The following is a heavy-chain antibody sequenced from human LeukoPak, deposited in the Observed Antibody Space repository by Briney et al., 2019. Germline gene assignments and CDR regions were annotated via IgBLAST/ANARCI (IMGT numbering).Heavy chain of an antibody. D-gene: IGHD3-22*01. CDR1: GFTFGNYA. V-gene: IGHV3-64D*09. J-gene: IGHJ4*02. Sequence: GGSLRLSCSASGFTFGNYAMHWVRQAPGKGLEYVSTISNNVGSTYYADSVKGRFTISRDNSKNTLYLQMRSLRIEDTAMYYCVKAALQYYYETSGSFDYWGQGTLVTVSS. CDR2: ISNNVGST. CDR3: VKAALQYYYETSGSFDY.